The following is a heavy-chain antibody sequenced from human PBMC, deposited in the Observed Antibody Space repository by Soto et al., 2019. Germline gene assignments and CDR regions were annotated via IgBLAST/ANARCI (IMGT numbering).Heavy chain of an antibody. V-gene: IGHV1-69*13. CDR1: GGTFSSYA. J-gene: IGHJ6*02. CDR2: IIPIFGTA. Sequence: GASVKVSCKASGGTFSSYAISWVRQAPGQGLEWMGGIIPIFGTANYAQKFQGRVTITADESTSTAYMELSSLRSEDTAVYYCARDHPGPYYYGMDVWGQGTTVTVSS. CDR3: ARDHPGPYYYGMDV.